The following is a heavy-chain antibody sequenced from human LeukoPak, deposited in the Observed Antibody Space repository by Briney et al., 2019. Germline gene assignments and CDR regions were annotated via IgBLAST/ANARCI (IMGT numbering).Heavy chain of an antibody. Sequence: GGSLRLSCAASGFTVSSNYMSWVRQAPGKGLEWVSVIYSGGSTYYADSVKGRFTISRDNSKNTLYLQMNSLRAEDTAVYYCARSITIFGVAETWGQGTLVTVSS. CDR3: ARSITIFGVAET. D-gene: IGHD3-3*01. V-gene: IGHV3-53*01. CDR2: IYSGGST. J-gene: IGHJ5*02. CDR1: GFTVSSNY.